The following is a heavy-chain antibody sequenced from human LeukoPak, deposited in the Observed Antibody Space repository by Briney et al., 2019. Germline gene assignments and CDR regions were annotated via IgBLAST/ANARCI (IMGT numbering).Heavy chain of an antibody. Sequence: GGSLRLSCAASGFTFSGSDMHWVRQASGTGLEWVGRIRTKPHSYATTYPAAVKGRFTISRDDSNNTAYLQMNSLKTEDTAVYYCTFSRSGYAGIDYWGQGTLVTVSS. J-gene: IGHJ4*02. CDR3: TFSRSGYAGIDY. D-gene: IGHD5-12*01. CDR1: GFTFSGSD. V-gene: IGHV3-73*01. CDR2: IRTKPHSYAT.